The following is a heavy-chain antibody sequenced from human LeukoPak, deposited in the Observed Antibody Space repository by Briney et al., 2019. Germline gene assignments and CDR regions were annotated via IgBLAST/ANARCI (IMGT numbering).Heavy chain of an antibody. J-gene: IGHJ4*02. Sequence: GGSLRLSCAASGFTFSSYSMNWVRQAPGKGLEWVSYISSSSSTIYYADSVKGRFTISRDNAKNSLYPQMNSLRAEDTAVYYCAREGLLSTFDYWGQGTLVTVSS. D-gene: IGHD3-3*01. CDR2: ISSSSSTI. CDR3: AREGLLSTFDY. V-gene: IGHV3-48*01. CDR1: GFTFSSYS.